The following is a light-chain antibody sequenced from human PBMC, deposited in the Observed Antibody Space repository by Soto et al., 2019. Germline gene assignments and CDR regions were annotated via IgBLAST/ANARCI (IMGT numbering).Light chain of an antibody. CDR2: AAS. Sequence: AIPMTQSPSSLSASVGDRVTITCRASQGIRNDLGWYQQKPGKAPKFLIYAASSLQSGVPSRFSGNGSGTDFTLTISSLQPEDFATYYCLQDYNYPWTFGQGTKVEIK. J-gene: IGKJ1*01. CDR1: QGIRND. CDR3: LQDYNYPWT. V-gene: IGKV1-6*01.